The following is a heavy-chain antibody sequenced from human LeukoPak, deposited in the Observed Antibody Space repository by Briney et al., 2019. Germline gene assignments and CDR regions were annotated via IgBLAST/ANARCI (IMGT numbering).Heavy chain of an antibody. D-gene: IGHD3-10*01. CDR2: IYYSGST. CDR3: GRDKGKAWFGEQIRLWYYYGMDV. J-gene: IGHJ6*02. Sequence: PSETLSLTCTVSGGSISSGDYYWSWIRQPPGKGLEWIGYIYYSGSTYYNPSLKSRVTISVDTSKNHFSLKLSAVTAADTAVYYCGRDKGKAWFGEQIRLWYYYGMDVWGQGTTVTVSS. V-gene: IGHV4-30-4*01. CDR1: GGSISSGDYY.